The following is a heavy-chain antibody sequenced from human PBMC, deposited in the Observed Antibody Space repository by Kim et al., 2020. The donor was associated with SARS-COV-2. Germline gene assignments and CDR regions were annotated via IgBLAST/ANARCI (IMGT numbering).Heavy chain of an antibody. Sequence: PALKSRVTIAVDTSKNQFSLKLSSGTAADTAVYYCARVGIAAAGTFLRLDYWGQGTLVTVSS. J-gene: IGHJ4*02. D-gene: IGHD6-13*01. CDR3: ARVGIAAAGTFLRLDY. V-gene: IGHV4-31*02.